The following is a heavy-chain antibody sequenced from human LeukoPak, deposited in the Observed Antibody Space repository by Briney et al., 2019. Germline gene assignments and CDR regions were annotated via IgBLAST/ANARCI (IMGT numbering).Heavy chain of an antibody. CDR2: TSDDGKKK. V-gene: IGHV3-30*14. D-gene: IGHD3-22*01. CDR3: ASTMYYYDSSGYYGDY. Sequence: GGSLRLSCVASGFTFSRYDVHWVRQAPGKGLEWVAVTSDDGKKKIYADSVKGRFTISRDNSKNTLYLQMNSLRAEDTAVYYCASTMYYYDSSGYYGDYWGQGTLVTVSS. J-gene: IGHJ4*02. CDR1: GFTFSRYD.